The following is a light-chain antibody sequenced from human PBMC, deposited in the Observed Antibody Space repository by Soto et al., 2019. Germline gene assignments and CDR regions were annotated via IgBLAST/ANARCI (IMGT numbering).Light chain of an antibody. CDR3: QQYSTYLIT. J-gene: IGKJ3*01. CDR1: QSISSW. CDR2: KAS. V-gene: IGKV1-5*03. Sequence: DLQMTQSPSTPPSSLGDRVTITCRAIQSISSWLAWYQQKPGKAPKLLIYKASTLESGVPSRFSGSGSGTEFTLTISSLQPEDFATYYCQQYSTYLITFGPGTKVDIK.